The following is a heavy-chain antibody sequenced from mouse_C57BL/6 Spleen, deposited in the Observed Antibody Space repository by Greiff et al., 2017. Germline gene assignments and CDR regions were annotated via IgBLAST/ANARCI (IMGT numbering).Heavy chain of an antibody. D-gene: IGHD1-1*01. CDR2: IWRGGST. CDR1: GFSLTSYG. J-gene: IGHJ3*01. Sequence: VMLVESGPGLVAPSQSLYITCTVSGFSLTSYGVDWVRQPPGKGLEWLGVIWRGGSTTYNSALMSSMSISKDNSKSQVFLKMNRLQTDDTAMYYCAKRGYYGSSYWFAYWGQGTLVTVSA. CDR3: AKRGYYGSSYWFAY. V-gene: IGHV2-9*01.